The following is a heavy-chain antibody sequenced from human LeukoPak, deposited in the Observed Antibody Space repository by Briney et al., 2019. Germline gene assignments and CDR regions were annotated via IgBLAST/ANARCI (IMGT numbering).Heavy chain of an antibody. Sequence: GRSLRLSCASSGFTFSSYAMHWVRQAPGKGLEWVAVISYDGSNKYYADSVKGRYTISRDNSKNTLYLQMSSLRAEDTAVYYCARGPLYYSDSRGNPGDHWGQGTLVTVSS. D-gene: IGHD3-22*01. CDR2: ISYDGSNK. CDR3: ARGPLYYSDSRGNPGDH. V-gene: IGHV3-30*04. J-gene: IGHJ4*02. CDR1: GFTFSSYA.